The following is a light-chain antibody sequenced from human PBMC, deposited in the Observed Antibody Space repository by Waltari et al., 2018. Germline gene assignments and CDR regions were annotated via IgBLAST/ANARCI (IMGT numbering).Light chain of an antibody. CDR2: GAS. J-gene: IGKJ4*01. CDR3: QQYDGSVLT. Sequence: IVLTQSPDTLSLSPRQRATLSCRASQTINNNFLVWYQQKPGQAPRLIIHGASSRATGFPDRFSGSGSGTDFTLTISSLEPEDFAVYYCQQYDGSVLTFGGGTKVEI. CDR1: QTINNNF. V-gene: IGKV3-20*01.